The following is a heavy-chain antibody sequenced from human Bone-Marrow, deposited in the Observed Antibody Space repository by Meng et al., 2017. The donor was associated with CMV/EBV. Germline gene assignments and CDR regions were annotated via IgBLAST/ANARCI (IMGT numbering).Heavy chain of an antibody. CDR1: GHSISSDYF. CDR2: CDSGDT. V-gene: IGHV4-38-2*01. J-gene: IGHJ4*02. Sequence: SETLSLTCHVSGHSISSDYFWGWVRQSPGTGLEWVGICDSGDTFYNPSLKSRVAISVDTSANQFSLTLRSVTAAETAVYYCARLKWEPSTSYFAYWGQGTLVTVSS. D-gene: IGHD1-26*01. CDR3: ARLKWEPSTSYFAY.